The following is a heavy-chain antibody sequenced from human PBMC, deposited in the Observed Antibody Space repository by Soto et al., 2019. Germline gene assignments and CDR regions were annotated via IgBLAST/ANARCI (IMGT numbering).Heavy chain of an antibody. D-gene: IGHD5-12*01. V-gene: IGHV3-7*03. CDR3: ARGISQAVAPIMGYYFDY. CDR2: IKEHGSQS. CDR1: GFIFSTYW. Sequence: EVQLVESGGDLVQPGGSLRLSCAASGFIFSTYWMTWVRQAPGRGLEWVASIKEHGSQSFYADSVRGRFTISRDNAKNSVYLKVNSLRAEDTAVYYCARGISQAVAPIMGYYFDYWGQGTLLTVSS. J-gene: IGHJ4*02.